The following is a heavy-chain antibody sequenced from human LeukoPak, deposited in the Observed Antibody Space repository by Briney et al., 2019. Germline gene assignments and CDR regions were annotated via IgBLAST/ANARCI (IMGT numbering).Heavy chain of an antibody. Sequence: SETLSLTCTVSGGSISSGGYYWSWIRQPPGKGLEWIGEINHSGSTNYNPSLKSRVTISVDTSKNQFSLKLSSVTAADTAVYYCARANYYDSSGYSDYRGQGTLVTVSS. CDR2: INHSGST. CDR3: ARANYYDSSGYSDY. D-gene: IGHD3-22*01. J-gene: IGHJ4*02. CDR1: GGSISSGGYY. V-gene: IGHV4-39*07.